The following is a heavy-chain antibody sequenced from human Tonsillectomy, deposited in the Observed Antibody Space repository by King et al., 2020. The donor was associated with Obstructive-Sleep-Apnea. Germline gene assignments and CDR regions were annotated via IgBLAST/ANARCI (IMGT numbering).Heavy chain of an antibody. Sequence: VQLVESGGGVVQPGRSLRLSCAASRFTFSTYGMHWVRQAPGKGLEWVAVISYDGSNKYYADSVKGRFTISRDNSKNTLYLQMNSLRAEDTAVYYCAKDSSNPDYSGSESVNYYYFGMDVWGQGTTVTISS. CDR1: RFTFSTYG. CDR2: ISYDGSNK. CDR3: AKDSSNPDYSGSESVNYYYFGMDV. V-gene: IGHV3-30*18. D-gene: IGHD3-10*01. J-gene: IGHJ6*02.